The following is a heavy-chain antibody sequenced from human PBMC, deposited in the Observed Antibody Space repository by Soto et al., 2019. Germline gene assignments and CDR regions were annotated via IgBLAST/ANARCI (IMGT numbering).Heavy chain of an antibody. Sequence: PSETLSLTCTVSGASISRYYWSWIRQSPGKGLEWIGYLYNSGSTIYNPSLKSRVTISVDTSKNQFSLKLNSATAADTAIYYCARRNIHPGGRHWFDPWGQGTMVTVSS. CDR1: GASISRYY. CDR2: LYNSGST. CDR3: ARRNIHPGGRHWFDP. V-gene: IGHV4-59*08. J-gene: IGHJ5*02.